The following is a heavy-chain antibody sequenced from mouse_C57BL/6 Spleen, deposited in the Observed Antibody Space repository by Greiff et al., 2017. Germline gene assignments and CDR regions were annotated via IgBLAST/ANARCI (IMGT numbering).Heavy chain of an antibody. D-gene: IGHD2-3*01. CDR2: FYPGSGST. Sequence: QVQLQQPGAELVKPGASVKMSCKASGYTFTSYWITWVKQRPGQGLEWIGDFYPGSGSTNYNEKFKSKATLTVDTSSSTSYMHLSSVTAEDSSVYYGERSGDGYYVDYAMDYWGQGTSVTGSS. CDR1: GYTFTSYW. V-gene: IGHV1-55*01. J-gene: IGHJ4*01. CDR3: ERSGDGYYVDYAMDY.